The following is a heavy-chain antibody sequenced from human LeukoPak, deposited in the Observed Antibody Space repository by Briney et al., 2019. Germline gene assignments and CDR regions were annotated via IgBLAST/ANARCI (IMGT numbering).Heavy chain of an antibody. CDR1: GYTFTGYY. Sequence: ASVKVSCKASGYTFTGYYMHWVRQAPGQELEWMGRINPNSGGTNYAQKFQGRVTMTRDTSISTAYMELSRLRSDDTAVYYCARVVIRVVPAAHDAFDIWGQGTMVTVSS. D-gene: IGHD2-2*01. CDR2: INPNSGGT. J-gene: IGHJ3*02. V-gene: IGHV1-2*06. CDR3: ARVVIRVVPAAHDAFDI.